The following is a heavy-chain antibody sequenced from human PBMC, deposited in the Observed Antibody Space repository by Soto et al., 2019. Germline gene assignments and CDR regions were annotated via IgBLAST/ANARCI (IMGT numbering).Heavy chain of an antibody. CDR1: GGSISSNY. J-gene: IGHJ4*02. Sequence: PSETLSLTCTVSGGSISSNYWTWIRQPPGKGLEWIGYVYNSGSTNYNPSLKSRVTISEDTSKSQFSLKVNSMAAADTAVYYCARYRREAVAGYTLDNWGQGILVTVSS. D-gene: IGHD6-13*01. CDR2: VYNSGST. V-gene: IGHV4-59*01. CDR3: ARYRREAVAGYTLDN.